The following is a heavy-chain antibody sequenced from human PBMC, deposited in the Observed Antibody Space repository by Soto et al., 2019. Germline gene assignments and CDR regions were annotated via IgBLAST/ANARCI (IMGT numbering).Heavy chain of an antibody. V-gene: IGHV3-33*01. CDR1: GFSRYG. CDR3: ARDPATVTSYFDY. CDR2: IWYDGSKE. J-gene: IGHJ4*02. Sequence: QFQLVESGGGVVQPGRSLRLSCAASGFSRYGMHWVRQAPGKGLEWVAVIWYDGSKEYYSDSVKGRFTISRDDSRNTVYLQMNSLRAEDTAVYYCARDPATVTSYFDYWGQGTPVTVSS. D-gene: IGHD4-17*01.